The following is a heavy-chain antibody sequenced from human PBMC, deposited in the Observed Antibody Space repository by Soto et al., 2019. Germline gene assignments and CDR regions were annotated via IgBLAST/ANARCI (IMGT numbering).Heavy chain of an antibody. V-gene: IGHV3-7*01. CDR2: INQDGSDK. CDR3: ARVEIGSYDY. D-gene: IGHD1-26*01. Sequence: EVQLVESGGGLVQPGGSLRLSCAASGFIFNSRYMSWVRQXXGKGLEWVANINQDGSDKRCVDSVKGRFTISRDNARNSLYLQMNSLRVEDTAVYYCARVEIGSYDYWGQGALVTVSS. CDR1: GFIFNSRY. J-gene: IGHJ4*02.